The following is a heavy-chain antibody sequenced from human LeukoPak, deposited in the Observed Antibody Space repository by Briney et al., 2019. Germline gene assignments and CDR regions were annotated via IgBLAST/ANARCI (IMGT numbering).Heavy chain of an antibody. V-gene: IGHV4-61*02. CDR3: ARSYGGHTDAFDI. Sequence: SETLSLTCTVSGGSISSGSYYWSWIRQPAGKGLEWIGRIYTGGSTNYNPSLKSRVTISVDTSKNQFSLKLSSVTAADTAVYYCARSYGGHTDAFDIWGQGTMVTVSS. J-gene: IGHJ3*02. D-gene: IGHD5-18*01. CDR2: IYTGGST. CDR1: GGSISSGSYY.